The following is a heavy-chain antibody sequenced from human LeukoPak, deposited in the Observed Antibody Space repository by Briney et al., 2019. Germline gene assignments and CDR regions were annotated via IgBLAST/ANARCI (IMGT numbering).Heavy chain of an antibody. J-gene: IGHJ5*02. CDR2: IYHSGST. Sequence: PSETLSLTCAVSGGSISSGGYSWSWIRQPPGKGLEWIGYIYHSGSTYYNPSLKSRVTISVDRSKNQFPLKLSSVTAADTAVYCCARSNWGRCSGGSCYSNWFDPWGQGTLVTVSS. CDR3: ARSNWGRCSGGSCYSNWFDP. D-gene: IGHD2-15*01. CDR1: GGSISSGGYS. V-gene: IGHV4-30-2*01.